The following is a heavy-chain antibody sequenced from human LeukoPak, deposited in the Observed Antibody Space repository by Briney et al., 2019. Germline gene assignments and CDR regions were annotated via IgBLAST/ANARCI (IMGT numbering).Heavy chain of an antibody. Sequence: GGSLRLSCAASGFTFSSYAMSWVRQAPGKGLEWVSGISGSGGSTYYADSMKGRFTISIDISKITLFLQINSLRAEDTAVYYCAKDPYYDVLTGYLFDYWGQGTLVTVSS. CDR2: ISGSGGST. V-gene: IGHV3-23*01. D-gene: IGHD3-9*01. J-gene: IGHJ4*02. CDR1: GFTFSSYA. CDR3: AKDPYYDVLTGYLFDY.